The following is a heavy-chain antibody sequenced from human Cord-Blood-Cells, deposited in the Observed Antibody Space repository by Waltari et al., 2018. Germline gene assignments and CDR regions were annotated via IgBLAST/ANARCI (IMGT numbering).Heavy chain of an antibody. Sequence: QVQLQESGPGLVKPSETLSLTCAVSGYSISSGSYWGWIRQPPGKGLEWIGSIYHSGSTYYNPSLKSRVTISVDTSKNQFSLKLSSVTAADTAVYYCARDAAAAPRNWFDPWGQGTLVTVSS. CDR1: GYSISSGSY. D-gene: IGHD6-13*01. CDR3: ARDAAAAPRNWFDP. J-gene: IGHJ5*02. V-gene: IGHV4-38-2*02. CDR2: IYHSGST.